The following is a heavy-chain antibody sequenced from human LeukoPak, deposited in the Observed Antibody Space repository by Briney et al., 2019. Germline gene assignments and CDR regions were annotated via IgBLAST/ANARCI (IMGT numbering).Heavy chain of an antibody. Sequence: SETLSLTCAVYGGSFSGYYWSWIRQPPGKGLERIGEINHSGSTYYNPSLKSRVTISVDTSKNQFSLKLSSVTAADTAVYYCARLTPYGDLFQHWGQGTLVTVSS. V-gene: IGHV4-34*01. J-gene: IGHJ1*01. CDR1: GGSFSGYY. CDR2: INHSGST. CDR3: ARLTPYGDLFQH. D-gene: IGHD4-17*01.